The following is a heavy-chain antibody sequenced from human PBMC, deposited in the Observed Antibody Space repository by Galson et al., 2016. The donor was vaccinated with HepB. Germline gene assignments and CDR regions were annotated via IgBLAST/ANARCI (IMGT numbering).Heavy chain of an antibody. V-gene: IGHV3-23*01. Sequence: SLRLSCAASGFTFSSYAMNWVRQAPGKGLEWVSHISGSGDTTHDADSVKGRFTISRDNSKNTLYLQMNSLRAEDTAVYYCAKDRAPLALGPRMEDWGQGTLVTVS. J-gene: IGHJ4*02. D-gene: IGHD1-1*01. CDR1: GFTFSSYA. CDR3: AKDRAPLALGPRMED. CDR2: ISGSGDTT.